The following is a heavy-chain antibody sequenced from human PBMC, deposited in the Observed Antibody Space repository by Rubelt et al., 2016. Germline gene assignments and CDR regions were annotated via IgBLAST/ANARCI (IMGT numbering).Heavy chain of an antibody. CDR1: GFSLSTRGVG. D-gene: IGHD2-2*01. CDR3: ERRCSSATCCNALDI. V-gene: IGHV2-5*01. Sequence: QITLTESGPTLVKPTQTLTLTCTLSGFSLSTRGVGVGWIRQPPGKALEWLALLYWNDDKRYSPSLKRRLTITKDTSKNQVVLKMTNLDPVDTATNYCERRCSSATCCNALDIWGQGTMVTVSS. J-gene: IGHJ3*02. CDR2: LYWNDDK.